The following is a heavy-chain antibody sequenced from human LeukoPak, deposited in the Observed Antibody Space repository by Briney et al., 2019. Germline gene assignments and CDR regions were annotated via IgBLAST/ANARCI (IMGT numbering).Heavy chain of an antibody. CDR1: GFTFSSYS. CDR2: ISSSSSYI. V-gene: IGHV3-21*01. Sequence: GGSLRLSCAASGFTFSSYSMNWVRRAPGKGLEWVSSISSSSSYIYYADSVKGRFTISRDNAKNSLYLQMNSLRAEDTAVYYCASRYGDSGDFQHWGQGTLVTVSS. J-gene: IGHJ1*01. D-gene: IGHD4-17*01. CDR3: ASRYGDSGDFQH.